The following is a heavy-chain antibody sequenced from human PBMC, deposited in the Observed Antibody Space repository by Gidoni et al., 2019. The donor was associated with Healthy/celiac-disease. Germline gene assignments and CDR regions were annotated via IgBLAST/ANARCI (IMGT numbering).Heavy chain of an antibody. J-gene: IGHJ3*02. CDR1: GGSISSSSSY. Sequence: QLQLQESGPGLVQPSETLSLTCTVSGGSISSSSSYWGWIRQPPGKGLEWIGSIYYSGSTYYNPSLKSRVTISVDTSKNQFSLKLSSVTAADTAVYYCARLLSGYDPNDAFDIWGQGTMVTVFS. D-gene: IGHD3-22*01. CDR3: ARLLSGYDPNDAFDI. V-gene: IGHV4-39*01. CDR2: IYYSGST.